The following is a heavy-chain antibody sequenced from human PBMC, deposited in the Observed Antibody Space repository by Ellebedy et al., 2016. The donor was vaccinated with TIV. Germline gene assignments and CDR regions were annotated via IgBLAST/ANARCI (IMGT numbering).Heavy chain of an antibody. CDR3: ARERNVRRGYYFDY. CDR1: GFTVSSNY. Sequence: GESLKISXAASGFTVSSNYMSWVRQAPGKGLEWVSVIYSGGSTYYADSVKGRFTISRDNSKNTLYLQMNSLRAEDTAVYYCARERNVRRGYYFDYWGQGTLVTVSS. CDR2: IYSGGST. V-gene: IGHV3-53*01. D-gene: IGHD1-14*01. J-gene: IGHJ4*02.